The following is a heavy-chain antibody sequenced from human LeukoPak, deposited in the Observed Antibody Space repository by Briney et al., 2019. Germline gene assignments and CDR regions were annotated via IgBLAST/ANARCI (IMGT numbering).Heavy chain of an antibody. CDR1: GYSISTGYY. J-gene: IGHJ6*03. D-gene: IGHD3-16*01. CDR2: IHTSGST. V-gene: IGHV4-61*02. Sequence: PSETLSLTCTVSGYSISTGYYRDWLRPPAGKGLEWTGRIHTSGSTNYNPSLKSRVTISLDTSKNQFSLKLSSVTAADTAVYYCARARHDYYYYMDVWGKGTTVTISS. CDR3: ARARHDYYYYMDV.